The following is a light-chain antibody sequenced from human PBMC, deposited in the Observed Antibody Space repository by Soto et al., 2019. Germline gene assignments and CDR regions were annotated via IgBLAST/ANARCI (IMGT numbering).Light chain of an antibody. CDR2: ADS. V-gene: IGKV1D-12*01. J-gene: IGKJ5*01. CDR3: QEDESFPIT. CDR1: KGIRSW. Sequence: QTTQRPSSAPASVGDRAIITCXESKGIRSWLHWYQQKKGKAXNXXXYADSSLKSGVPSRFSGSGSGTDFTITISRLQPEDFATYYCQEDESFPITFGQGTRLEI.